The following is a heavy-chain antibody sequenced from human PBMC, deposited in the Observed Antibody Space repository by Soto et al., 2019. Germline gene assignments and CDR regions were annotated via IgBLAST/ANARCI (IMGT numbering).Heavy chain of an antibody. V-gene: IGHV3-9*01. Sequence: EGRLVESGGGLVQPGRSLRLSCAASGFKFNDYAMHWVRQAPGKGLEWVSGISWQGETIGYADSVKGRFIISRDNAKNVLYLQMNSLRTEDTALYYCAKDSQFYYMDVWGQGTTVSVSS. CDR3: AKDSQFYYMDV. CDR1: GFKFNDYA. CDR2: ISWQGETI. D-gene: IGHD6-19*01. J-gene: IGHJ6*03.